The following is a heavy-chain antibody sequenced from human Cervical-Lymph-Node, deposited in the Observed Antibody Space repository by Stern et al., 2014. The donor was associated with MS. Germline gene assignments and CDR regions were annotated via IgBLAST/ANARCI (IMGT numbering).Heavy chain of an antibody. V-gene: IGHV1-18*01. Sequence: QDQLVQSGAEVKKPGASVKVSCKASGYFFTSYGISWVRQAPGQGLEWMGWISADNGDTNYAQNVQGRVTMTTDTSTNTAYMELSGLRSDDTALYYCARDSLIRTFGVEEGMDVWGQGTTVTVSS. D-gene: IGHD3-3*01. CDR3: ARDSLIRTFGVEEGMDV. CDR2: ISADNGDT. CDR1: GYFFTSYG. J-gene: IGHJ6*02.